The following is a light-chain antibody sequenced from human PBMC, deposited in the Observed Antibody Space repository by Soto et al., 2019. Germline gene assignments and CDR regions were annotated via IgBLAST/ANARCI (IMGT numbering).Light chain of an antibody. J-gene: IGKJ2*01. CDR2: GAS. Sequence: EIVMTQSPATLSVSPGDRATLSCTASQSVNSDLAWYQQKPGQSPRLPIYGASTRATGVPARFSGSGSGTEFTLTITSLQSEDFAIYYCQQYNNWPPYTFGQGTKLEIK. CDR1: QSVNSD. CDR3: QQYNNWPPYT. V-gene: IGKV3-15*01.